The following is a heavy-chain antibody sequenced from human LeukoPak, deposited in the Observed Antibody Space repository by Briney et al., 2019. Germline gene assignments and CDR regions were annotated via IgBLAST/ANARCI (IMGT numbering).Heavy chain of an antibody. CDR2: IKSDGNSA. Sequence: GGSLRLSCAASGFTFSDYWMHWVRQAPGKGLVWVSLIKSDGNSAMYADSVEGRFSISRDNAKNTVYLQMNSLRAEDTAVYFCTREVASAAFDYWGQGTPVTVPS. CDR1: GFTFSDYW. CDR3: TREVASAAFDY. D-gene: IGHD5-12*01. V-gene: IGHV3-74*03. J-gene: IGHJ4*02.